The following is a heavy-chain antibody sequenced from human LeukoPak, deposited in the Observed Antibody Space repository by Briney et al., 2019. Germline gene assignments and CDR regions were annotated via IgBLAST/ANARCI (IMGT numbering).Heavy chain of an antibody. J-gene: IGHJ3*02. CDR3: ARDVGYDSSGDDAFDI. Sequence: ASVKVSCKASGYTFTSYGISWVRQAPGQGLEWMGWISAYNGNTNYAQKLQGRVTMTTDTSTSTAYMELRSLRSDDMAVYYCARDVGYDSSGDDAFDIWGQGTMVTVSS. CDR1: GYTFTSYG. V-gene: IGHV1-18*03. CDR2: ISAYNGNT. D-gene: IGHD3-22*01.